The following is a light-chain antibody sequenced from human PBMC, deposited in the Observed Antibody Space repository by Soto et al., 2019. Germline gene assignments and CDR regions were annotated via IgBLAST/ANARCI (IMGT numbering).Light chain of an antibody. J-gene: IGKJ5*01. Sequence: EIVLTQSPGTLSLSPGERATLSCRAGQSVTSNYLAWYQQKPGQAPRLLIYGASTRATGIPARFSGSGSGTEFTLTISSLQSEDFAVYYCQQYNNWPRTTFGQGTRLE. CDR1: QSVTSN. CDR3: QQYNNWPRTT. V-gene: IGKV3-15*01. CDR2: GAS.